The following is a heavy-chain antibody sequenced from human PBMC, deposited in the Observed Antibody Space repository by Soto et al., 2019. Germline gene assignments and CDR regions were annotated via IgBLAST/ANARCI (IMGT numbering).Heavy chain of an antibody. D-gene: IGHD6-19*01. CDR3: TTGSSGWSQGGFDP. Sequence: EVQLVESGGGLVKPGGSLRLSCAASGFTFTNAWMSWVRQDPGKGLEWVGRIKSKTDGGTTDYAAPVKGRFTISREDSKNTLYLQMNSLKTEDTAVYYCTTGSSGWSQGGFDPWGQGTLVTVSS. CDR2: IKSKTDGGTT. J-gene: IGHJ5*02. V-gene: IGHV3-15*01. CDR1: GFTFTNAW.